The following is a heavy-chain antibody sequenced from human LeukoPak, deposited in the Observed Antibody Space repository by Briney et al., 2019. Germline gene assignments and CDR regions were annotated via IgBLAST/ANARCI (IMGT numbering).Heavy chain of an antibody. CDR2: INHSGST. J-gene: IGHJ4*02. D-gene: IGHD3-22*01. V-gene: IGHV4-34*01. CDR1: GGSFSGYY. CDR3: ARRSVVIKGVDY. Sequence: SETLSLTCAVYGGSFSGYYWSWIRQPPGKGLEWIGEINHSGSTNYNPSLKSRVTISVDTSKNQFSLKLSSVTAADTAVYYCARRSVVIKGVDYWDQGTLVTVSS.